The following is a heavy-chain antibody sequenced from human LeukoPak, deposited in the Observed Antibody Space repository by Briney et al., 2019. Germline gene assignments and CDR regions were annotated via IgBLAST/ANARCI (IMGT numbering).Heavy chain of an antibody. J-gene: IGHJ4*02. V-gene: IGHV3-30*18. D-gene: IGHD1-14*01. CDR1: GFIFSRYG. CDR2: VSHDGSKK. CDR3: AKERYMLDY. Sequence: GGSLRLSCEASGFIFSRYGMHWVRQAPGKGLEWVALVSHDGSKKYCADSVKGRFTISRDNPKNTLYLQMNRLRPEDTAVYFCAKERYMLDYWGQGTLVTVSS.